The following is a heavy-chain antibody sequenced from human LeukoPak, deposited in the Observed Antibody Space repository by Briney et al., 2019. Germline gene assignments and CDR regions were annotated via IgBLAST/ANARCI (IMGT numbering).Heavy chain of an antibody. D-gene: IGHD3-10*01. Sequence: PGGSLRLSCAASGFSFSSYGMNWVRQAPGKGLEWVPYISSRSSTIYYADSVKGRFTISRDNSKNTLYLQMNSLRAEDTAVYYCAKDAGVSWFDPWGQGTLVTVSS. J-gene: IGHJ5*02. CDR1: GFSFSSYG. CDR3: AKDAGVSWFDP. CDR2: ISSRSSTI. V-gene: IGHV3-48*01.